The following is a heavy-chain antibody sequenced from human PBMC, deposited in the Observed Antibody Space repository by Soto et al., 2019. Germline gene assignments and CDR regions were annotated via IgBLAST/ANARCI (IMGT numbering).Heavy chain of an antibody. CDR3: AKGSYSGVYSDFDY. D-gene: IGHD1-26*01. J-gene: IGHJ4*02. CDR1: GFSFSSYD. CDR2: ISYDGTKK. Sequence: QVQLVEYGGGVVQPGRSLRLSCAASGFSFSSYDMYWVRQAPGKGLEWVAAISYDGTKKYYADSVKGRFTLSRDNSKNTLYLQMNSLRSGDTAVYYCAKGSYSGVYSDFDYWGQGSLFTVSS. V-gene: IGHV3-30*18.